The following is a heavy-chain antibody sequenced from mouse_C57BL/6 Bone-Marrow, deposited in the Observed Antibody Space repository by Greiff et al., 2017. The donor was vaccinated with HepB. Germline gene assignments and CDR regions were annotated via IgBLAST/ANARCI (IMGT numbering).Heavy chain of an antibody. Sequence: QLQESGAELARPGASVKLSCKASGYTFTSYGISWVKQRTGQGLEWIGEIYPRSGNTYYNEKFKGKATLTADKSSSTAYMELRSLTSEDSAVYFCARSSCYYAMEYWGQGTSVTVSS. CDR3: ARSSCYYAMEY. CDR2: IYPRSGNT. J-gene: IGHJ4*01. V-gene: IGHV1-81*01. CDR1: GYTFTSYG.